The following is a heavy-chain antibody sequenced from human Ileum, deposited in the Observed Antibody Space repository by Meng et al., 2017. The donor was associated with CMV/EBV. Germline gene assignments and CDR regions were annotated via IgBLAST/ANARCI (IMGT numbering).Heavy chain of an antibody. CDR3: ARDLISGSYGYFQH. D-gene: IGHD1-26*01. V-gene: IGHV4-61*02. Sequence: QVPLQESGQGLVKPSQTLSLSCTVSGDSITKGPYSWSWVRQPAGKGLEWIGRIYTSGRTVYNPSLNNRVTISADTSKNQFSLKLNSVTAADTAVYYCARDLISGSYGYFQHWGQGTLVTVSS. J-gene: IGHJ1*01. CDR1: GDSITKGPYS. CDR2: IYTSGRT.